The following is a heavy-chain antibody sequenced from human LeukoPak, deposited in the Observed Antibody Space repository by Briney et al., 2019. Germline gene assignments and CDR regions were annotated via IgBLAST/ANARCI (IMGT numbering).Heavy chain of an antibody. D-gene: IGHD6-13*01. CDR2: INHSGST. V-gene: IGHV4-34*01. J-gene: IGHJ6*02. Sequence: ASETLSLTCAVYGGSFSGYYWSWIRQPPGKGLEWIGEINHSGSTNYNPSLKSQVTISVDASKNQFSLTLSSVTAADTGVYYCARFRYSSSWYGAYYYYGMDVWGQGTTVTVSS. CDR1: GGSFSGYY. CDR3: ARFRYSSSWYGAYYYYGMDV.